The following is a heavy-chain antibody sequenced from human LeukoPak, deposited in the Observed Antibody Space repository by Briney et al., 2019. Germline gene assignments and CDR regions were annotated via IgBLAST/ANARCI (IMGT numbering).Heavy chain of an antibody. D-gene: IGHD3-10*02. CDR2: ISSSGNTI. CDR1: GFTFSSYE. J-gene: IGHJ6*04. Sequence: GGSLRLSCAASGFTFSSYEMNWVRQAPGKGLEWVSYISSSGNTIYYADSVKGRFTISRDNAKNSLYLQMNSLRAEDTAVYYCAELGITMIGGVWGKGTTVTTSS. V-gene: IGHV3-48*03. CDR3: AELGITMIGGV.